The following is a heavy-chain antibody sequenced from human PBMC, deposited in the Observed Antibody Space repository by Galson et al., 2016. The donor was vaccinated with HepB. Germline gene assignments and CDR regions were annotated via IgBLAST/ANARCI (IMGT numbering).Heavy chain of an antibody. CDR3: VGQASLCSNDCRGNYMDV. CDR1: GYSFTTYW. D-gene: IGHD2-8*01. J-gene: IGHJ6*03. V-gene: IGHV5-51*03. CDR2: MYPGDSDT. Sequence: QSGAEVKKPGESLKISCKGSGYSFTTYWVAWVRQRPGKGLEWMGIMYPGDSDTRHSLAFLGQVIISADRSINTAYLQWDSLKASDTAVYYCVGQASLCSNDCRGNYMDVWGQGTTVTVSS.